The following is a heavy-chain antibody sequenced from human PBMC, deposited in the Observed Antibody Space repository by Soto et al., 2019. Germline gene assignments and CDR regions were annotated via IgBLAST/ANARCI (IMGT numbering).Heavy chain of an antibody. CDR3: ARDEGGYDILTGYYKAHHFDY. D-gene: IGHD3-9*01. J-gene: IGHJ4*02. V-gene: IGHV1-18*01. CDR1: GYTFTHFY. Sequence: ASVKVSCKASGYTFTHFYITWVRQAPGQGLEWMGAISPHHFNLNYAQTFRGRVPLTTEKSTNTAYMARGCWTPDDTAVYYCARDEGGYDILTGYYKAHHFDYWGQGVPVTVSS. CDR2: ISPHHFNL.